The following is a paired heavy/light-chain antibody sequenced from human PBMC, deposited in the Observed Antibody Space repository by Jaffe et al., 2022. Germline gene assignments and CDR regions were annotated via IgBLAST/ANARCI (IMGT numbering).Light chain of an antibody. CDR2: STS. Sequence: QTVVTQEPSLTVSPGGTVTLTCASSTGAVTSGYYPNWFQQKPGQAPRALIYSTSNKHSWTPARFSGSLLGGKAALTLSGVQPEDEAEYYCLLYYGGSKVVFGGGTKLTVL. J-gene: IGLJ2*01. V-gene: IGLV7-43*01. CDR1: TGAVTSGYY. CDR3: LLYYGGSKVV.
Heavy chain of an antibody. CDR3: ARFTTDEVVVGPSGDY. CDR1: GGSISSSNW. J-gene: IGHJ4*02. CDR2: IYHSGST. D-gene: IGHD2-15*01. Sequence: QVQLQESGPGLVKPSGTLSLTCAVSGGSISSSNWWSWIRQPPGKGLEWIGEIYHSGSTNYNPSLKSRVTISVDKSKNQFSLKLSSVTAADTAVYYCARFTTDEVVVGPSGDYWGQGTLVTVSS. V-gene: IGHV4-4*02.